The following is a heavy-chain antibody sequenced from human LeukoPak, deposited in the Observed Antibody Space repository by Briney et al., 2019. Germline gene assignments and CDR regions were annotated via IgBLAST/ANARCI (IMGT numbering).Heavy chain of an antibody. CDR3: ARHRDYYDSSGYYQGAFDY. Sequence: LVKVSCKASGGTFSSYAISWVRQAPGQGLEWMGGIIPIFGTANYAQKFQGRVTITTDGSTSTAYMELSSLRSEDTAVYYCARHRDYYDSSGYYQGAFDYWGQGTLVTVSS. V-gene: IGHV1-69*05. J-gene: IGHJ4*02. D-gene: IGHD3-22*01. CDR1: GGTFSSYA. CDR2: IIPIFGTA.